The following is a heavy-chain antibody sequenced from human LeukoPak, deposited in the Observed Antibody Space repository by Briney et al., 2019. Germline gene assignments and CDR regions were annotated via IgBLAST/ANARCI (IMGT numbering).Heavy chain of an antibody. Sequence: SETLSLTCVVSGGSVSGYYWGWIRQPPGRGLEWIGYVYYNGSTNYNPSFKSRITISVDTSRNQFSLQLSSVTAADTAVYYCARIHRYCSGGACYVLDNWGQGTLVAVSS. V-gene: IGHV4-59*02. CDR1: GGSVSGYY. CDR3: ARIHRYCSGGACYVLDN. CDR2: VYYNGST. J-gene: IGHJ4*02. D-gene: IGHD2-15*01.